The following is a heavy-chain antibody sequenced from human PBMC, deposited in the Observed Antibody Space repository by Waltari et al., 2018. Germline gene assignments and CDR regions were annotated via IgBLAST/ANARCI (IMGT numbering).Heavy chain of an antibody. V-gene: IGHV3-48*03. CDR2: ISDSGSTV. CDR1: GFTFSGYE. CDR3: AREGSGQLLDAFAI. J-gene: IGHJ3*02. D-gene: IGHD2-2*01. Sequence: EVQLVESGGGLVHPGGSLRLSCVASGFTFSGYERNWVRQAPGKGLEWVSYISDSGSTVYHADSVKGRFTISRDNAKNSLYLQMNSLRADDTAVYYCAREGSGQLLDAFAIWGQGTMVTVSS.